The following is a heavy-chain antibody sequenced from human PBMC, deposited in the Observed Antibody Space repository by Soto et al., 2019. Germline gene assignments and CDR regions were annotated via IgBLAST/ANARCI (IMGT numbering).Heavy chain of an antibody. Sequence: PGGSLRLSCAASGFTFNNYFMHWVRQAPGQGLEWVAYMWFDGRYEGYADSVKGRFTISRDNTRNTLDLQMNNLRVEDTAFYYCAKAGLARGGGEYYAHWGQGPLVTLSS. CDR3: AKAGLARGGGEYYAH. D-gene: IGHD2-21*01. J-gene: IGHJ4*02. V-gene: IGHV3-30*02. CDR1: GFTFNNYF. CDR2: MWFDGRYE.